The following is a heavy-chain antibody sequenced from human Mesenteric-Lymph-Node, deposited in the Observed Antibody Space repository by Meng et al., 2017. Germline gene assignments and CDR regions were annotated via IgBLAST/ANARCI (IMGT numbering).Heavy chain of an antibody. V-gene: IGHV3-30*04. CDR2: ISYDGSNP. J-gene: IGHJ4*02. CDR3: ARDPVTSD. Sequence: GESLKISCAASGFTFTTYAMHWVRQAPGKGLEWVAVISYDGSNPYYADSVKGRFTISRDNSKDTLYLQMNSPRPEDTAIYYCARDPVTSDWGQGTLVTVS. CDR1: GFTFTTYA. D-gene: IGHD2/OR15-2a*01.